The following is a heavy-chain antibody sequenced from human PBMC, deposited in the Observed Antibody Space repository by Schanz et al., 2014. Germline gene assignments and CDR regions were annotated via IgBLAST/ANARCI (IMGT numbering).Heavy chain of an antibody. CDR3: ARSAGRDFWSGYYTRFDY. D-gene: IGHD3-3*01. CDR1: GYTFTTYA. V-gene: IGHV1-18*01. CDR2: ISVYTGNT. J-gene: IGHJ4*02. Sequence: QIQLVQSGPEVKKPGASVRVSCKASGYTFTTYAMSWVRQAPGQGLEWVGWISVYTGNTKYGQKVQGRVTMTADTSTNTAYMELRSLRSDDTAVYYCARSAGRDFWSGYYTRFDYWGQGTLVNVSS.